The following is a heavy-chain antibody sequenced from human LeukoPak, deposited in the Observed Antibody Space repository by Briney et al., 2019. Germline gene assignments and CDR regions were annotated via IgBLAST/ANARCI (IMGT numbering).Heavy chain of an antibody. CDR1: GYTFTSHG. D-gene: IGHD3-9*01. CDR2: ISAYNGNT. V-gene: IGHV1-18*01. CDR3: ARVLRYFDPRPLLDYYGMDV. Sequence: GASVKLSCKASGYTFTSHGISCVRQAPGQGLEWMGWISAYNGNTNYAQKLQGRVTMTTDTSTSTSYMELRSLRSDDTAVYYCARVLRYFDPRPLLDYYGMDVWGQGTTVTVSS. J-gene: IGHJ6*02.